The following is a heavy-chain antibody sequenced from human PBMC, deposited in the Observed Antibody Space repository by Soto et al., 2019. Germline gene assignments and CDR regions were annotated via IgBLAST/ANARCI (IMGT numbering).Heavy chain of an antibody. D-gene: IGHD3-22*01. Sequence: PGESLKISCTASGFTFGDYAMSWFRQAPGKGLEWVGFIRSKAYGGTTVYAASVKGRFTISRDDSKSIAYLQMNSLETEDTAVYYCSTNYYDSRGYDNWFDPWGQGTLVTVSS. V-gene: IGHV3-49*03. J-gene: IGHJ5*02. CDR1: GFTFGDYA. CDR2: IRSKAYGGTT. CDR3: STNYYDSRGYDNWFDP.